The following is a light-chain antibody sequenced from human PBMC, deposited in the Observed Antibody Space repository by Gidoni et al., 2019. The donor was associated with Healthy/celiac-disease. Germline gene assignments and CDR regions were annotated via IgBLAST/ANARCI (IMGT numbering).Light chain of an antibody. CDR2: GAS. CDR3: QQYGSSPPYS. J-gene: IGKJ2*03. CDR1: QRVSSSY. V-gene: IGKV3-20*01. Sequence: IVLTQSPGTLSLSPGERATLSCRASQRVSSSYLAWYQQKPGKAPRLLIYGASSRATGIPDRFSGSGSGTDFTLTISRLEPEDFAVYYCQQYGSSPPYSFGQGTKLEIK.